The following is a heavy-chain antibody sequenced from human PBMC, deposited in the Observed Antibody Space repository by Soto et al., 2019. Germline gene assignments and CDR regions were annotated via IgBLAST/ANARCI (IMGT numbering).Heavy chain of an antibody. CDR2: IYDSGSP. D-gene: IGHD1-26*01. CDR3: ARGVGSSPPRY. J-gene: IGHJ4*02. Sequence: SETLSLTCTISGGSISVYYWSWIRQPPGQALEWIGYIYDSGSPYYNPSLRSRVIISADTSKNQISLKLTSATAADTAVYYCARGVGSSPPRYWGRGTLVTVSS. CDR1: GGSISVYY. V-gene: IGHV4-59*01.